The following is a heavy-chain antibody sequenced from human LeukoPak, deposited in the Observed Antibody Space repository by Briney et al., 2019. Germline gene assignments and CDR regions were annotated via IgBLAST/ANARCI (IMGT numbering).Heavy chain of an antibody. D-gene: IGHD2-2*01. CDR2: ISSSSSTI. V-gene: IGHV3-48*01. CDR1: GFTFSSYS. J-gene: IGHJ6*03. Sequence: GGSLRLSCAASGFTFSSYSMNWVRQAPGKGLEWVSYISSSSSTIYYADSVKGRFTICRDNTKNSLHLQMNSLRAEDTAVYYCAREYQLLSFYYYYYMDVWGKGTTVTVSS. CDR3: AREYQLLSFYYYYYMDV.